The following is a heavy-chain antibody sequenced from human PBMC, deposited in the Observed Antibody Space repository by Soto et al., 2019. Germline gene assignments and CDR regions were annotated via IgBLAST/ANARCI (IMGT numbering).Heavy chain of an antibody. Sequence: PGESLKISCQVSGYNFVNYWIGWVRQMPGKGLEWMGNVYPGDSDTDYSPSFQGQVTISADRSISTTYLQWSSLQASDTAIYYCARQSLSSSAFDFWGQGTLVTVSS. CDR1: GYNFVNYW. V-gene: IGHV5-51*01. CDR2: VYPGDSDT. J-gene: IGHJ5*01. D-gene: IGHD6-25*01. CDR3: ARQSLSSSAFDF.